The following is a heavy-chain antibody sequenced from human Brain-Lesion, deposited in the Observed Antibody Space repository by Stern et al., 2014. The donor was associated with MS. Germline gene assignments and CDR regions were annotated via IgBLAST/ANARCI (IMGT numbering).Heavy chain of an antibody. J-gene: IGHJ6*02. D-gene: IGHD4-23*01. CDR1: GYTFTDYF. V-gene: IGHV1-2*04. Sequence: VQLVESGAEVKKPGASVKVSCKASGYTFTDYFMHWVRQAPGQGLEWLGWINPYSGDTKYAQKFQGWVTMTRDTYISTAYMELNSLRSDDTAVYYCARVPGGVFGGMDVWGQGTTVT. CDR2: INPYSGDT. CDR3: ARVPGGVFGGMDV.